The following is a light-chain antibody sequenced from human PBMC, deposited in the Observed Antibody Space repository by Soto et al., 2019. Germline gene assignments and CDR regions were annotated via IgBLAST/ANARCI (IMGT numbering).Light chain of an antibody. V-gene: IGKV1-39*01. J-gene: IGKJ1*01. Sequence: DIQMTQSPSSLSASVGDRVTITCRASQSISSYLNWYQQKPGKAPKLLIYAASSLQSGVPSRFSGSGSWTDFTLPISRLQPEDFATYYCQQSYRTPRTFGQGTKVEIK. CDR3: QQSYRTPRT. CDR2: AAS. CDR1: QSISSY.